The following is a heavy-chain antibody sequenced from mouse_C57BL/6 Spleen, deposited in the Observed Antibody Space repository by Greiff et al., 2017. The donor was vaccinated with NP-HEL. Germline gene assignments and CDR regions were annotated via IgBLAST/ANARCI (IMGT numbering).Heavy chain of an antibody. CDR1: GYTFTSYW. J-gene: IGHJ2*01. Sequence: VQLQQPGAELVRPGTSVKLSCKASGYTFTSYWMHWVKQRPGQGLEWIGVIDPSDSYTNYNQKFKGKATLTVDTSSSTAYMQLSSLTSEDSAVYYCVRVDTTAYFDYWGQGTTLTVSS. V-gene: IGHV1-59*01. CDR3: VRVDTTAYFDY. CDR2: IDPSDSYT. D-gene: IGHD1-2*01.